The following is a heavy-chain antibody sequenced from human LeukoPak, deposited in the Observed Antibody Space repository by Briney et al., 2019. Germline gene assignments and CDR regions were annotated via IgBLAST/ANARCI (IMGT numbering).Heavy chain of an antibody. CDR1: GYTLTELS. V-gene: IGHV1-24*01. Sequence: XSVKVSCKVSGYTLTELSMHWVRQAPGKGLEWMGGFDPEDGETIYAQKFQGRVTMTEDTSTDTAYMELSSLRSEDTAVYYCATYVDTAMVNDYWGQGTLVTVSS. J-gene: IGHJ4*02. CDR3: ATYVDTAMVNDY. CDR2: FDPEDGET. D-gene: IGHD5-18*01.